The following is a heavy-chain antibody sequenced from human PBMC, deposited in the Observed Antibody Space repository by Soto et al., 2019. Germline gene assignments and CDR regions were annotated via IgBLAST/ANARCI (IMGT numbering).Heavy chain of an antibody. CDR1: GVTFSSYA. J-gene: IGHJ4*02. D-gene: IGHD3-16*01. Sequence: QVQLVQSGAEVKKPGSSVKVSCSASGVTFSSYAFTWVRQAPGQGLEWMGNIIPVFRTSTYAQRFQGILTISSDESTNTFYMKLSSLISEDTAVYFCAKDGSWDGGGGDSWXQGTLVIVSS. CDR2: IIPVFRTS. CDR3: AKDGSWDGGGGDS. V-gene: IGHV1-69*18.